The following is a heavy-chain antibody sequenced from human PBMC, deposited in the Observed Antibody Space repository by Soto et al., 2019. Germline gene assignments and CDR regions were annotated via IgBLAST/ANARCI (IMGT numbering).Heavy chain of an antibody. CDR2: IYPGDSDT. V-gene: IGHV5-51*01. J-gene: IGHJ6*02. CDR1: GYSFTSYW. Sequence: PVESLKISCKGSGYSFTSYWIGWVRQMPGKGLEWMGIIYPGDSDTRYSPSFQGQVTISADKSISTAYLQWSSLKASDTAMYYCARQEVAGTGSYYYGMDVWGQGTTVTVSS. D-gene: IGHD6-19*01. CDR3: ARQEVAGTGSYYYGMDV.